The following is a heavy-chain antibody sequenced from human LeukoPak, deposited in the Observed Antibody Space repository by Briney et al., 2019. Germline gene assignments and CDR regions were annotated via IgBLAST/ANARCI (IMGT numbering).Heavy chain of an antibody. Sequence: PSQTLSLTCTVSGGSISSGSYYWSWIRQPAGTGLEWIGRIYTGGSTNYNPSRKGRVTISVDTSKNQFSLKLTSVTAADTAVYYCAREDDVNFQEIYFQRWGQGTLVTASS. CDR2: IYTGGST. J-gene: IGHJ1*01. D-gene: IGHD5-24*01. CDR3: AREDDVNFQEIYFQR. V-gene: IGHV4-61*02. CDR1: GGSISSGSYY.